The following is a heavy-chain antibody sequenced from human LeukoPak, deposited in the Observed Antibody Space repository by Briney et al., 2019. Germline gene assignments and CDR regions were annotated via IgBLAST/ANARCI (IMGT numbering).Heavy chain of an antibody. CDR2: IYTSGST. CDR1: GGSISSYY. Sequence: SETLSLTCTVSGGSISSYYWSWIRQPAGRGLEWIGRIYTSGSTNYSPSLKSRVTLSVDTSRNQFSLRLSSVTAADTAVYYCARDGVETVEMAPKYAFDIWGQGTMVTVSS. CDR3: ARDGVETVEMAPKYAFDI. J-gene: IGHJ3*02. V-gene: IGHV4-4*07. D-gene: IGHD5-24*01.